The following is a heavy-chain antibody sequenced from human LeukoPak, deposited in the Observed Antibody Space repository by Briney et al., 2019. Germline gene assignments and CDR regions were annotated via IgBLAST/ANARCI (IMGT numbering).Heavy chain of an antibody. V-gene: IGHV4-61*01. CDR2: IYYSGST. Sequence: SSETLSLTCTVSGGSISSSSYYWSWIRQPPGKGLEWIGYIYYSGSTNYNPSLKSRVTISVDTSKNQFSLKLSSVTAADTAVYYCARGPRGITMVRGVSLNWFDPWGQGTLVTVSS. CDR3: ARGPRGITMVRGVSLNWFDP. CDR1: GGSISSSSYY. D-gene: IGHD3-10*01. J-gene: IGHJ5*02.